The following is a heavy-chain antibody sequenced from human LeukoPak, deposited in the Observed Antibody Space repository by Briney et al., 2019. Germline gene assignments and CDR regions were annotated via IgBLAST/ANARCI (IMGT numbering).Heavy chain of an antibody. J-gene: IGHJ4*02. V-gene: IGHV3-53*01. CDR1: GFTLSGDY. CDR2: IFGASTT. D-gene: IGHD2-15*01. CDR3: ARAIQFGGYFDY. Sequence: GRSLRLSCAASGFTLSGDYMSWVRQAPGKGLEWVSVIFGASTTYYADSVKGRFTISRDNSENTLYLQMNSLRAEDTAVYYCARAIQFGGYFDYWGQGTLVTVST.